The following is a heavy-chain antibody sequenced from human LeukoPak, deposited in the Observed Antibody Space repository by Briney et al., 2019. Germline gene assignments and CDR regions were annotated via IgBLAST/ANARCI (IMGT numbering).Heavy chain of an antibody. CDR2: INSDGSST. J-gene: IGHJ6*02. CDR3: ARGDEYCSSTSCYAGPSYGLDV. V-gene: IGHV3-74*01. Sequence: RGSLRLSCAASGFTFSSYWMHWVRQAPGKGLVWVSRINSDGSSTSYADSVKGRFTISRDNAKNTLYLQMNSLRAEDTAVYYCARGDEYCSSTSCYAGPSYGLDVWGQGTTVTVSS. D-gene: IGHD2-2*01. CDR1: GFTFSSYW.